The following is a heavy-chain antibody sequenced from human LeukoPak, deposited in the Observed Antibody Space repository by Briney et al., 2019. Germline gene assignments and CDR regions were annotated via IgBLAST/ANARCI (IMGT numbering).Heavy chain of an antibody. V-gene: IGHV4-39*07. CDR2: IFYSGST. J-gene: IGHJ4*02. Sequence: PSETLPLTCTVSGGSISTSSYYWGWVRQPPGKGLEWIGNIFYSGSTYYSPSLKSRVTTSVDTSNNRFSLKLMSVTAADTAVYYCARATRPRGDFDYWGQGTLVTVSS. CDR3: ARATRPRGDFDY. D-gene: IGHD6-6*01. CDR1: GGSISTSSYY.